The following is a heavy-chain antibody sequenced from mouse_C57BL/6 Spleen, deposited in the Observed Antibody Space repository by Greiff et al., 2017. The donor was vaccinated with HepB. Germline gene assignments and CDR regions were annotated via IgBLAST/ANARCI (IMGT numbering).Heavy chain of an antibody. CDR2: IDPSDSYT. J-gene: IGHJ2*01. Sequence: QVQLQQSGAELVKPGASVKLSCKASGYTFTSYWMQWVKQRPGQGLEWIGEIDPSDSYTNYNQKFKGKATLTVDTSSSTAYMQLSSLTSEDSAVYYCAVEGFDYWGQGTTLTVSS. CDR3: AVEGFDY. V-gene: IGHV1-50*01. CDR1: GYTFTSYW.